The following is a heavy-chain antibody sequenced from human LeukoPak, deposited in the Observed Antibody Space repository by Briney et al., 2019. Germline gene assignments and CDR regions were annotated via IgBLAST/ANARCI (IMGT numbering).Heavy chain of an antibody. CDR2: IKQDGSDK. D-gene: IGHD3-22*01. J-gene: IGHJ4*02. V-gene: IGHV3-7*01. CDR3: ARDYYDSSAYYVSYFDY. CDR1: GFTFSNYA. Sequence: LGGSLRLSCAASGFTFSNYAMTWVRQAPGKGLEWVANIKQDGSDKYYVDSLKGRFTISRDNAKNSLFLQMNSLRAEDTAVYYCARDYYDSSAYYVSYFDYWGQVTLVTVSS.